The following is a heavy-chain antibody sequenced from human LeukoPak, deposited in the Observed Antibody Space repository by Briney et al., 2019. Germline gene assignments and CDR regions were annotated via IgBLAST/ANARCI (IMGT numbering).Heavy chain of an antibody. CDR3: ARDLYSGYDC. Sequence: GGSLRLSCAASGFTFSSYAMSWVRQAPGKGLEWVSAISGSGGSTYCADSVKGRFTISRDNAKNSLYLQMNSLRAEDTAVYYCARDLYSGYDCWGQGTLVTVSS. J-gene: IGHJ4*02. V-gene: IGHV3-23*01. D-gene: IGHD5-12*01. CDR1: GFTFSSYA. CDR2: ISGSGGST.